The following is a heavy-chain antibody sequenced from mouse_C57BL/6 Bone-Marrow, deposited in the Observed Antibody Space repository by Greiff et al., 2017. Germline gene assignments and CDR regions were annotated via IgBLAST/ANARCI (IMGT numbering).Heavy chain of an antibody. Sequence: EVQLQQSGPELVKPGASVKIPCKASGYTFTDYNMDWVKQSHGKSLEWIGDINPNNGGTIYNQKFKGKATLTVDKSSSTAYMELRSLTSEDTAVYYCARGTTVVGRGLYFDYWGQGTTLTVAS. V-gene: IGHV1-18*01. D-gene: IGHD1-1*01. J-gene: IGHJ2*01. CDR3: ARGTTVVGRGLYFDY. CDR1: GYTFTDYN. CDR2: INPNNGGT.